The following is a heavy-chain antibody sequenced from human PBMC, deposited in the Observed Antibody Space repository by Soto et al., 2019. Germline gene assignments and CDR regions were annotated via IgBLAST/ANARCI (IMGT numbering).Heavy chain of an antibody. CDR2: IRSKAYGGTT. CDR3: TGYYGDYLFDP. CDR1: GFTFGDYA. D-gene: IGHD4-17*01. J-gene: IGHJ5*02. Sequence: EVQLVESGGGLVQPGRSLRLSCTASGFTFGDYAMSWFRQAPGKGLEWVGFIRSKAYGGTTEYAASVKGRFTISRDDSKSIAYLQMNSLKTEDTAVYYCTGYYGDYLFDPWGQGTLVTVSS. V-gene: IGHV3-49*03.